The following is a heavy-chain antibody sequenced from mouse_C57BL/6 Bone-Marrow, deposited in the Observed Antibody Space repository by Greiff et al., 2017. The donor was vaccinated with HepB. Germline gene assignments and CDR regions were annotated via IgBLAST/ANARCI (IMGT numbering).Heavy chain of an antibody. CDR1: GFSFNTYA. Sequence: EVKLMESGGGLVQPKGSLKLSCAASGFSFNTYAMNWVRQAPGKGLEWVARIRSKSNNYATYYADSVKDRFTISRDDSESMLYLQMNNLKTEDTAMYYCVRVDSSGYDYFDYWGQGTTLTVSS. J-gene: IGHJ2*01. CDR3: VRVDSSGYDYFDY. CDR2: IRSKSNNYAT. V-gene: IGHV10-1*01. D-gene: IGHD3-2*02.